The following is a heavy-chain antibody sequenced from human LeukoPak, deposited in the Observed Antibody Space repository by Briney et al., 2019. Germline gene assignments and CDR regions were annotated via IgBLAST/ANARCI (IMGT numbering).Heavy chain of an antibody. D-gene: IGHD3-22*01. V-gene: IGHV3-21*01. CDR2: ISSSSSYI. CDR1: GFTFSSYS. J-gene: IGHJ4*02. Sequence: GXXLRLSCAASGFTFSSYSMNWVRQAPGKGLEWVSSISSSSSYIYYADSVKGRFTISRDNAKNSLYLQMNSLRAEDTAVYYCASHAYYYDSSGYDYWGQGTLVTVSS. CDR3: ASHAYYYDSSGYDY.